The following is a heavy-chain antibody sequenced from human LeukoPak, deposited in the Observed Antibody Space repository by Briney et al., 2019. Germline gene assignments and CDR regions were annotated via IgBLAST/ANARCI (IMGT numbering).Heavy chain of an antibody. V-gene: IGHV4-61*01. CDR2: IYYTGIT. J-gene: IGHJ3*02. D-gene: IGHD1-26*01. Sequence: SETLSLTCTVSGGSVSSGSYYWSWIRQPPGKGLEWFGYIYYTGITNYNPSLKSRVTISVDTSNNQFSLKLSSVTAADTAVYYCARDRGAASDAFDIWGQGTMVTVSS. CDR1: GGSVSSGSYY. CDR3: ARDRGAASDAFDI.